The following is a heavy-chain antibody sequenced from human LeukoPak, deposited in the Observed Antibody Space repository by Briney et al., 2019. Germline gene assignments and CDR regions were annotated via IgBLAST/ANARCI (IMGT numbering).Heavy chain of an antibody. J-gene: IGHJ4*02. Sequence: PSETLSLTCTVSGYSISSGYYWGWIRQPPGKGLEWIGSIYHSGSTYYNPSLKSRATISVDTSKNQFSLKLSSVTAADTAVYYCASIVGATTVDYWGQGTLVTVSS. D-gene: IGHD1-26*01. CDR3: ASIVGATTVDY. CDR1: GYSISSGYY. V-gene: IGHV4-38-2*02. CDR2: IYHSGST.